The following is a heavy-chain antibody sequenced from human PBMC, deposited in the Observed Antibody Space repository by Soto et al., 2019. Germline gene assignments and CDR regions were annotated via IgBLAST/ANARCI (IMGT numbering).Heavy chain of an antibody. V-gene: IGHV3-48*01. J-gene: IGHJ6*03. Sequence: GSLRLSCATSGFIVSDCAMNWVRQAPGKGLEWVSYISSSSSVIDYADSVKGRFTVSRDNARNSLYLQMNSLRAEDTAVYYCARDLSWGSNWYYYMDVWGKGPTVTVSS. CDR2: ISSSSSVI. CDR1: GFIVSDCA. CDR3: ARDLSWGSNWYYYMDV. D-gene: IGHD7-27*01.